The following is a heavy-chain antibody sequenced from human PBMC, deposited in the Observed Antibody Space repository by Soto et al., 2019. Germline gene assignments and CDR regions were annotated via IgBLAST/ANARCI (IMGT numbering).Heavy chain of an antibody. V-gene: IGHV5-51*01. Sequence: PGESLKISCRGSGYSFTSYWIGWVRQMPGKGLEWMGISYPGDSDTRYSPSFQGQVTISADKSISTAYLQWSSLKAPDTAMYYCASHEHRGSYYYYGMDVWGQGTTVTVSS. CDR2: SYPGDSDT. J-gene: IGHJ6*02. D-gene: IGHD6-25*01. CDR3: ASHEHRGSYYYYGMDV. CDR1: GYSFTSYW.